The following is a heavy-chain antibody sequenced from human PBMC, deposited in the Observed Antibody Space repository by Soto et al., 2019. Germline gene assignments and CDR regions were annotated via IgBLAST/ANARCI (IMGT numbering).Heavy chain of an antibody. CDR3: TGEGDGSGFFSDF. J-gene: IGHJ4*02. Sequence: EVHLVESGGGLVQPGGPLRLSCVASGFTFSDYNMNWVRQAPGKGLEWVSFISGRSNTIYYADSVKGRFTISRDNAKNSLYLLMNSLRAEDTAVYYCTGEGDGSGFFSDFWGQGALVTVSS. V-gene: IGHV3-48*01. D-gene: IGHD3-22*01. CDR1: GFTFSDYN. CDR2: ISGRSNTI.